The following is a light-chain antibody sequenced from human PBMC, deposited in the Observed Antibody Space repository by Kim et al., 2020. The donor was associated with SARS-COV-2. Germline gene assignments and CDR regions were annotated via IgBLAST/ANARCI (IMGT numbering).Light chain of an antibody. J-gene: IGKJ4*01. CDR3: QQSFSLPLT. CDR2: GAR. CDR1: QPITTY. V-gene: IGKV1-39*01. Sequence: ASEGDTITITCRASQPITTYLNWYQQQPGRAPKLRIYGARTLQRGVPSRFSGSGAGTRFTLTISGLQLEDFATYSCQQSFSLPLTFGGGTKVDIK.